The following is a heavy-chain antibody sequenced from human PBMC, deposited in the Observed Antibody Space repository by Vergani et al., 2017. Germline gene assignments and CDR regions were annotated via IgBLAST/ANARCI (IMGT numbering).Heavy chain of an antibody. CDR1: GGSISSGSYY. D-gene: IGHD1-26*01. CDR2: IYTSGST. J-gene: IGHJ6*03. CDR3: ARDLEGGSYGYYYYYMDV. V-gene: IGHV4-61*02. Sequence: QVQLQESGPGLVKPSQTLSLTCTVSGGSISSGSYYWSWIRQPAGKGLEWIGRIYTSGSTNYNPSLKSRVTMSVDTSKNQFSLKLSSVTAADTAVYYCARDLEGGSYGYYYYYMDVWGKGP.